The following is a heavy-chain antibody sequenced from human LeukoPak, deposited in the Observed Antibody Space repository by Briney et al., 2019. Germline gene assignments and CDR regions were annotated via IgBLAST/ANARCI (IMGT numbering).Heavy chain of an antibody. D-gene: IGHD3-3*01. J-gene: IGHJ6*02. V-gene: IGHV4-31*02. CDR1: GGTISSGGCY. Sequence: PSETLSLTWTVSGGTISSGGCYWSWIRQDPGKGRGGIGYINYSGRTYYIQSLKGRVTISVDTTQNQFSLNLSSVTAADTAVYYCARDEAIFGAGYYYVRHVWAQGTTVTVPS. CDR3: ARDEAIFGAGYYYVRHV. CDR2: INYSGRT.